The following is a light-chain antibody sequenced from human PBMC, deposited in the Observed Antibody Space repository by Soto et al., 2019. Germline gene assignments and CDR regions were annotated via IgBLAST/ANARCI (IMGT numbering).Light chain of an antibody. V-gene: IGKV3-20*01. Sequence: EIVLTQSPGTLSLSPGERATLSCRASQSVSSSYLAWYQQKTGQAPRLLIYGASSRATGIPDRFSGSGSGTDLTLTISRLEPEDFAVYYCQQYGSSPTTFGQGTKLEIK. J-gene: IGKJ2*01. CDR2: GAS. CDR1: QSVSSSY. CDR3: QQYGSSPTT.